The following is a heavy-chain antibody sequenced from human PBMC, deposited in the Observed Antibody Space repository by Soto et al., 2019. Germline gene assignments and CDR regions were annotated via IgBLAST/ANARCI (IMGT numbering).Heavy chain of an antibody. J-gene: IGHJ5*02. D-gene: IGHD3-3*01. Sequence: ASVKVSCKVSGYTLTELSMHWVRQAPGKGLEWMGGFDPEDGETIYAQKFQGRVTMTEDTSTDTAYMELSSLISEDTAVYYCATLSNDFWSGPNNWLDPWGQGTLVTVSS. CDR2: FDPEDGET. V-gene: IGHV1-24*01. CDR1: GYTLTELS. CDR3: ATLSNDFWSGPNNWLDP.